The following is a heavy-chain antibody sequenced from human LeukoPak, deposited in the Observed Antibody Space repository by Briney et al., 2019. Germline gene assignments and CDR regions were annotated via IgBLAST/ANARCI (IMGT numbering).Heavy chain of an antibody. J-gene: IGHJ4*02. V-gene: IGHV4-34*01. CDR1: GGSFSGSY. CDR3: ARSPAYCSSTSCYDKFDY. CDR2: INHSGST. D-gene: IGHD2-2*01. Sequence: SETLSVTCAVHGGSFSGSYWRWIRQRPGEGREWIGEINHSGSTNYSPSLKSRVTISVDTSKNQFSLKLSSVTAADTAVYYCARSPAYCSSTSCYDKFDYWGQGTLVTVSS.